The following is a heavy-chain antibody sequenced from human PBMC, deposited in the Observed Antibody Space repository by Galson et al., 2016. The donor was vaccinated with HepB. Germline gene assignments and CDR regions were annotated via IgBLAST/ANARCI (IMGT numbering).Heavy chain of an antibody. D-gene: IGHD3-10*01. CDR3: AKDEFRGESGSHQGSYFGMNV. CDR2: ITGSGGDT. J-gene: IGHJ6*02. CDR1: GFTFSTSE. Sequence: SLRLSCAASGFTFSTSEMNWVRQAPGKGLEWVSSITGSGGDTYYVDSVKGRFSISRDNSKNTLYLQMNNVRAEDTAVYYCAKDEFRGESGSHQGSYFGMNVWGQGTTVTVSS. V-gene: IGHV3-23*01.